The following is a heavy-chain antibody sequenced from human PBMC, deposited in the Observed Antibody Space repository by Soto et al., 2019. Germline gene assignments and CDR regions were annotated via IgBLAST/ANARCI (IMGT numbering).Heavy chain of an antibody. V-gene: IGHV3-23*01. Sequence: GGSLRLSCTASGFMSRNYAMSSIRQAPGTGLEWVPTISGSGGNRYYAESVKGRFTISRDNSRKTVYLQMDSLRAEDTAVYYCAKGSATTVFGVDTLFDYWGQGTLVTVSS. CDR2: ISGSGGNR. CDR3: AKGSATTVFGVDTLFDY. J-gene: IGHJ4*02. CDR1: GFMSRNYA. D-gene: IGHD3-3*01.